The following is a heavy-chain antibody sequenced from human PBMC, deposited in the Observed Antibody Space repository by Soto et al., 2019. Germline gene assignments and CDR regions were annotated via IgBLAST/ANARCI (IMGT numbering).Heavy chain of an antibody. CDR2: INHLGGT. V-gene: IGHV4-34*01. CDR1: GGSFSGYY. J-gene: IGHJ5*02. Sequence: QVQLQQWGAGLLEPSETLSLTCAVYGGSFSGYYWNWIRQSPGKGLEWIGEINHLGGTNYNPSLTSRVTISVDTSKNQFSLKLRSVTAADTAVYYCARDPGIGGTTTWFDPWGQRTLVTVSS. D-gene: IGHD1-26*01. CDR3: ARDPGIGGTTTWFDP.